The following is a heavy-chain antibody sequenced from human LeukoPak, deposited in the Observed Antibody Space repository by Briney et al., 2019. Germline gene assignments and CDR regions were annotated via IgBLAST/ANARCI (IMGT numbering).Heavy chain of an antibody. Sequence: SETLSLTCTVSGGSISSSSYYWGWLRQPPGKGLEWIGSIYYSGSTYYNPSLKSRVTISVDTSKNQFSLKLSSVTAADTAVYYCARSIAAAVWFDPWGQGTLVTVSS. CDR3: ARSIAAAVWFDP. V-gene: IGHV4-39*07. CDR1: GGSISSSSYY. D-gene: IGHD6-13*01. CDR2: IYYSGST. J-gene: IGHJ5*02.